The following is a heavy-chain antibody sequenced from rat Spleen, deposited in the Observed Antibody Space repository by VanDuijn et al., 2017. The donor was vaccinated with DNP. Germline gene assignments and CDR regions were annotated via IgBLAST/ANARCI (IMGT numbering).Heavy chain of an antibody. CDR1: GFSFSNSY. Sequence: EVQLVESGGGLVQPGGSLKLSCAASGFSFSNSYMAWVRQAPKKGLEWVAIISTSGSRTYYPDSVKGRFTISRDNAKSSLYLQMNSLKSEDTATYYCARLGYYSSYRYFDYWGQGVMVTVSS. CDR2: ISTSGSRT. J-gene: IGHJ2*01. CDR3: ARLGYYSSYRYFDY. D-gene: IGHD1-2*01. V-gene: IGHV5-27*01.